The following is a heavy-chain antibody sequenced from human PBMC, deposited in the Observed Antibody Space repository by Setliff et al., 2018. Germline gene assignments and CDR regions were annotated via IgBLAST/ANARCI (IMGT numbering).Heavy chain of an antibody. V-gene: IGHV3-7*01. CDR3: TTGGSSWYARFDY. CDR1: GFTFSNYW. Sequence: LRLSCAASGFTFSNYWMSWVRQAPGKGLEWVANIKQDGSEKYYGDSVKGRFTTSRDNSKNTLYLQMNSLRVEDTAVYYCTTGGSSWYARFDYWGQGSLVTV. J-gene: IGHJ4*02. D-gene: IGHD6-13*01. CDR2: IKQDGSEK.